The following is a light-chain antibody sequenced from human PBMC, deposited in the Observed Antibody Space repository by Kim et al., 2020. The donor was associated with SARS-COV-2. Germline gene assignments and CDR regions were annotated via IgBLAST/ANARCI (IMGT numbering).Light chain of an antibody. CDR2: DAT. J-gene: IGKJ1*01. CDR3: QQSNDWPPLT. V-gene: IGKV3-15*01. Sequence: PGETAPRSCRASQTINNKLVWYQHKPGQAPRLLIYDATTRATGVPARFIGSGSETDFTLTISSLQSEDFAVYYCQQSNDWPPLTFGQGTKVDIK. CDR1: QTINNK.